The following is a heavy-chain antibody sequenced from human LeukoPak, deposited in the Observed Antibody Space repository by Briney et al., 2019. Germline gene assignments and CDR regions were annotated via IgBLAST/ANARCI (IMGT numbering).Heavy chain of an antibody. J-gene: IGHJ4*02. V-gene: IGHV4-4*07. Sequence: SETLSLTCTVSGGSISSYYWSWIRQPAGKGREWIGRIYTSGSTNYNPSLKSRVTMSVDTSKNQFSLKLSSVTAADTAVYYCARAGPYYDSSGFYFDYWGQGTLVTVSS. CDR3: ARAGPYYDSSGFYFDY. CDR2: IYTSGST. D-gene: IGHD3-22*01. CDR1: GGSISSYY.